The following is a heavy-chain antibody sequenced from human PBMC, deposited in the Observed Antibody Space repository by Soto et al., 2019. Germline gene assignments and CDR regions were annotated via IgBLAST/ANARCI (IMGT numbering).Heavy chain of an antibody. Sequence: PGGSLRLSCAASGFTFSSYGMHWVRQAPGKGLERVEVIWYDGSNKYYADSVKGRFTISRDNSKNTLYLKMNSLRAEETAVYYCARSVGYSDLYYYYCMGGWGKGTTVTVSS. D-gene: IGHD4-17*01. CDR1: GFTFSSYG. CDR3: ARSVGYSDLYYYYCMGG. J-gene: IGHJ6*03. V-gene: IGHV3-33*01. CDR2: IWYDGSNK.